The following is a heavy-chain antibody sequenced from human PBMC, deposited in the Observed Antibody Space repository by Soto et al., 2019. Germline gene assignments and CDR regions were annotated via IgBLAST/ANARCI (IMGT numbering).Heavy chain of an antibody. J-gene: IGHJ4*02. CDR1: GFTFSSYS. Sequence: PGGSLRLSCAASGFTFSSYSMNWVRQAPGKGLVWVSRINSDGSSTNYADSVKGRFTISRDNSKNTLYLQMNSLRAEDTAVYYCAKRSSSSTFDYWGQGTLVTVSS. CDR3: AKRSSSSTFDY. V-gene: IGHV3-74*01. D-gene: IGHD6-6*01. CDR2: INSDGSST.